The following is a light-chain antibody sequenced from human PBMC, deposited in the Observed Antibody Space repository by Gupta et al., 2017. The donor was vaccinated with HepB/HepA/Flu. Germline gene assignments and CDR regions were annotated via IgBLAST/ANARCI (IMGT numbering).Light chain of an antibody. CDR1: SSNIGSNT. CDR3: TAWDDSLKSRM. J-gene: IGLJ3*02. Sequence: QSVLTQPPSASGAPGQKVTISCSGGSSNIGSNTVQWYQQFPGTAPKLLIYSNSQRPSGVPDRFSGSKSGTSASLAISGPQSEDEADYYCTAWDDSLKSRMFGGGTKLTVL. V-gene: IGLV1-44*01. CDR2: SNS.